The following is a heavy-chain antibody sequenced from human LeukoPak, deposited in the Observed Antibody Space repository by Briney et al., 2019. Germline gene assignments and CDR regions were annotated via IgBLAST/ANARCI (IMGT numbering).Heavy chain of an antibody. J-gene: IGHJ4*02. D-gene: IGHD5-18*01. CDR1: GFTFSSYE. CDR2: ISSSGSTI. CDR3: ARPSSYGSLA. Sequence: QPGGSLRLSCAASGFTFSSYEMNWVRQAPGKGLEWVSYISSSGSTIYYADSVKGRFTISRDNAKNSLYLQMNSLRAEDTAVYYCARPSSYGSLAWGQGTLVTVSS. V-gene: IGHV3-48*03.